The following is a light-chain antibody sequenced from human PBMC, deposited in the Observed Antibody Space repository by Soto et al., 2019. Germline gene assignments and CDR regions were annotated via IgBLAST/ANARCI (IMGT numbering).Light chain of an antibody. V-gene: IGKV1-5*03. CDR1: QSISSW. CDR2: KAS. J-gene: IGKJ4*01. Sequence: DIQMTQSPSTLSVSVGDRVTITCRASQSISSWLAWYQQKPGKAPNLLIYKASTLESGVPSRFSGSGSGTEFTLTISSVQPDDFATYYCQQYKSYPLTFGGGTKVDIK. CDR3: QQYKSYPLT.